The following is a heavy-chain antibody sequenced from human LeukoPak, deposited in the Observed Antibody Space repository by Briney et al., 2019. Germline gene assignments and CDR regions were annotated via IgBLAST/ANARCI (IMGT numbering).Heavy chain of an antibody. CDR3: ARYGDYAPRYFDL. CDR1: GYIFINYG. D-gene: IGHD4-17*01. Sequence: ASVKVSCKASGYIFINYGICWVRQAPGQGLEWMGWISAYSGNTKYAHKFQGRLTMITDTSTSTAYMDLRSLRSDDTAVYYCARYGDYAPRYFDLWGRGTLVTVSS. J-gene: IGHJ2*01. CDR2: ISAYSGNT. V-gene: IGHV1-18*01.